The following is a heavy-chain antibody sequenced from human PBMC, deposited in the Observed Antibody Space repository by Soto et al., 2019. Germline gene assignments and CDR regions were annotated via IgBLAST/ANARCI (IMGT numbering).Heavy chain of an antibody. Sequence: GGSLRLSCAASGFTVSSNYMSWVRQAPGKGLEWVSVIYSGGSTYYADSVKGRFTISRDNSKNTLYLQMNSLRAEDTAVYYCARGAPPLAVAGPYYFDYWGQGTLVTVSS. CDR1: GFTVSSNY. V-gene: IGHV3-66*01. D-gene: IGHD6-19*01. CDR3: ARGAPPLAVAGPYYFDY. CDR2: IYSGGST. J-gene: IGHJ4*02.